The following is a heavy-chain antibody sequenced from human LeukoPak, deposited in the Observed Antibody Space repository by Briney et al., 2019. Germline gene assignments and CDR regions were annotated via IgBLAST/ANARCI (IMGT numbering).Heavy chain of an antibody. V-gene: IGHV1-2*02. J-gene: IGHJ6*02. CDR1: GYTFTGYY. D-gene: IGHD3-22*01. Sequence: GASVKVSCKASGYTFTGYYMHWVRQAPGQGLEWMGWINPNSGGTNYAQKFQGRVTMTRDTSISTAYVELSRLRSDDTAVYYCARVIDDSSGYSDYYGMDVWGQGTTVTVSS. CDR2: INPNSGGT. CDR3: ARVIDDSSGYSDYYGMDV.